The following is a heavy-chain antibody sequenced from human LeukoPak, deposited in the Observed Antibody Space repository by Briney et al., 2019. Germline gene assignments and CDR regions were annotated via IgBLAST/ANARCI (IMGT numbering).Heavy chain of an antibody. CDR1: GFTFSSYA. CDR2: ISGSGGST. CDR3: AKDPYYYDSSGYLAGKDY. Sequence: GGSLRLSCAASGFTFSSYAMSWVRQAPGKGLEWVSAISGSGGSTYYADSVKGRFTISRDNSKNTLYLQMNSLRAEDTAVYYCAKDPYYYDSSGYLAGKDYWGQGTLVTVSS. V-gene: IGHV3-23*01. J-gene: IGHJ4*02. D-gene: IGHD3-22*01.